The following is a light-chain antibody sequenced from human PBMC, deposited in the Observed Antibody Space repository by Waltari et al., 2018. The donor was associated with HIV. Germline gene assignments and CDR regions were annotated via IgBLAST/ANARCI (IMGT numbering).Light chain of an antibody. CDR3: HHYNNWRET. CDR1: QRVNSN. J-gene: IGKJ1*01. Sequence: EILMTPSTATLSVSPGERATLSCRASQRVNSNLAWYQQKPGQTPRLLIYGTSTRATDIPARFSGSGSGTEFTLTISSLQSEDFAVYYCHHYNNWRETFGQGTKVEIK. CDR2: GTS. V-gene: IGKV3-15*01.